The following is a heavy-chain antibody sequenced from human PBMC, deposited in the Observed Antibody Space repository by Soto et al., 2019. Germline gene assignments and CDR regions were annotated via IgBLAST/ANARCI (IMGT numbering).Heavy chain of an antibody. Sequence: SVKVSCKASGGTFSSYAISCVRQAPGQGLEWMGGIIPIFGTANYAQKFQGRVTITADESTSTAYMELSSLRSEDTAVYYCARSRAAAPPRVGMDVWGQGTTVTVSS. D-gene: IGHD6-13*01. CDR1: GGTFSSYA. V-gene: IGHV1-69*13. J-gene: IGHJ6*02. CDR2: IIPIFGTA. CDR3: ARSRAAAPPRVGMDV.